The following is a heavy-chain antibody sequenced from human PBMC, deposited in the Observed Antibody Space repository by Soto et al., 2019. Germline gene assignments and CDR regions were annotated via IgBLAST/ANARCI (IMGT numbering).Heavy chain of an antibody. D-gene: IGHD2-21*01. CDR2: IDHSGST. J-gene: IGHJ4*02. V-gene: IGHV4-34*02. CDR1: GGSFSGHY. Sequence: QVRLQQWGAGLLKPSETLSLTCAVFGGSFSGHYWSWIRQPPGKGLEWMGEIDHSGSTNYNPSLKSRVTISVDTSKNQFSVKLRSVTAADTAVYYCAGGYSAVGAYWGQGTLVTVSS. CDR3: AGGYSAVGAY.